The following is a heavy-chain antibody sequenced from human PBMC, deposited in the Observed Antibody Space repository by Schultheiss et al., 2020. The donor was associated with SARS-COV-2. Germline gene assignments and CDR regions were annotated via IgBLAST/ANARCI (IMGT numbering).Heavy chain of an antibody. CDR1: GFTFSRSA. V-gene: IGHV3-48*01. CDR2: ISDSSNSI. Sequence: GGSLRLSCAASGFTFSRSAMHWVHQAPGKGLEWVSYISDSSNSIYYADSVKGRFTISRDNAKNSLYLQMNSLRAEDMAVYYCARIVGPATYYYYMDVWGKGTTVTVSS. J-gene: IGHJ6*03. CDR3: ARIVGPATYYYYMDV. D-gene: IGHD2-15*01.